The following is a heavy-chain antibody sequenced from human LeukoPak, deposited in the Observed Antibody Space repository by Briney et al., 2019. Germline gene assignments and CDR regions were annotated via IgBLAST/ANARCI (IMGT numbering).Heavy chain of an antibody. J-gene: IGHJ3*02. CDR1: GGSISSYY. CDR3: ARDGGYSGYDYTATDAFDI. D-gene: IGHD5-12*01. CDR2: IYYSGST. V-gene: IGHV4-59*01. Sequence: SETLSLTCTVSGGSISSYYWSWIRQPPGKGLEWIGYIYYSGSTNYNPSLKSRVTISVDTSKNQFSLKLSSVTAADTAVYYCARDGGYSGYDYTATDAFDIWGQGTMVTVSS.